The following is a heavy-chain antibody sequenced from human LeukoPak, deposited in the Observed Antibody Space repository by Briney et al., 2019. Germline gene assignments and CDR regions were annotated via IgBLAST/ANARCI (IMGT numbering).Heavy chain of an antibody. CDR3: ARVPTVPPSMAV. V-gene: IGHV3-7*04. J-gene: IGHJ6*04. CDR2: IKQDGSEK. CDR1: GFTFSSYW. Sequence: GGSLRLSCAASGFTFSSYWMSWVRQAPGKGLEWVANIKQDGSEKYYVDSVRGRFTISRDNAKNSLYLQMNSLRAEDTAVYYWARVPTVPPSMAVWGKGPRSPSPQ.